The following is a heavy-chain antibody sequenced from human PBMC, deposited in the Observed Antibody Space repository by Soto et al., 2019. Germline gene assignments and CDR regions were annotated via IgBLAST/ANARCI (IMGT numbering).Heavy chain of an antibody. V-gene: IGHV3-48*01. CDR1: GFTFSSHS. CDR3: ARDDEMGYFDY. D-gene: IGHD3-16*01. J-gene: IGHJ4*02. Sequence: EVRLVESGGGLVQPGGSLRLSCAASGFTFSSHSMNWVRQAPGKGLEWGSYISSSSRTKYYADSVKGRFTISRDNAKNSLYLQMNSLRAEDTAVFYCARDDEMGYFDYWGQGTLVTVSS. CDR2: ISSSSRTK.